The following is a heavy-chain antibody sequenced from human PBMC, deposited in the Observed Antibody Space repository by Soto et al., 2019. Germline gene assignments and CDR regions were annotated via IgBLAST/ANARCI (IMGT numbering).Heavy chain of an antibody. J-gene: IGHJ1*01. CDR3: ERRRGTGTYPHDFKH. Sequence: TLSLTCTASGGSISSGDYYWSWMRQHPGKGLEWIGYIFYSGSTYYNPSLKSRVTISVDTSSNQFSLKLTSVTAADTAVYYFERRRGTGTYPHDFKHLCQGTLVTVSS. CDR2: IFYSGST. CDR1: GGSISSGDYY. V-gene: IGHV4-31*03. D-gene: IGHD1-26*01.